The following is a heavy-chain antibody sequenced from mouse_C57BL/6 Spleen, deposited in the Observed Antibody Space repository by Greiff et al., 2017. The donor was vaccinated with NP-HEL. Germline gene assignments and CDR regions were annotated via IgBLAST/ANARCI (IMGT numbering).Heavy chain of an antibody. CDR2: IRNKASGYTT. V-gene: IGHV7-3*01. Sequence: EVKLVESGGGLVQPGGSLSLSCAASGFTFTDYYMSWVRQPPGTALEWLGFIRNKASGYTTEYSASVKGRFTISRDNSQSIRYLQMNALRAEDSATYYCASYDYGRSYGCCAYWGQVTLVTVSA. D-gene: IGHD1-1*01. CDR3: ASYDYGRSYGCCAY. J-gene: IGHJ3*01. CDR1: GFTFTDYY.